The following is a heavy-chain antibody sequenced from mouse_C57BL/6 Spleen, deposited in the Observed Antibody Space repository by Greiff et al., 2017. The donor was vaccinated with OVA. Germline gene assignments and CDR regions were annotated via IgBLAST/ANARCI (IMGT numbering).Heavy chain of an antibody. D-gene: IGHD1-1*01. Sequence: EVQGVESGGGLVKPGGSLKLSCAASGFTFSDYGMHWVRQAPEKGLEWVAYISSGSSTIYYADTVKGRFTISRDNAKNTLFLQMTSLRSEDTAMYYCARGAYYYGSSYVYFDVWGTGTTVTVSS. CDR3: ARGAYYYGSSYVYFDV. J-gene: IGHJ1*03. V-gene: IGHV5-17*01. CDR2: ISSGSSTI. CDR1: GFTFSDYG.